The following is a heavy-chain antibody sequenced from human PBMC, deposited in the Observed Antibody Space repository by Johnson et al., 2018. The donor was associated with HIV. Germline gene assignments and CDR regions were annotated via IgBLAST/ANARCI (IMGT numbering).Heavy chain of an antibody. CDR2: IGTAGDT. D-gene: IGHD7-27*01. V-gene: IGHV3-13*01. CDR1: EFAFSSYD. Sequence: VQLVESGGGLLQPGGSLRLPCAASEFAFSSYDMHWVRQAPGKGLEWVSSIGTAGDTYYSGSVKGRFTISRENAKNSLYLQMNSLRAGDTAVYYCARENWGAFDLWGQGTMVTVSS. J-gene: IGHJ3*01. CDR3: ARENWGAFDL.